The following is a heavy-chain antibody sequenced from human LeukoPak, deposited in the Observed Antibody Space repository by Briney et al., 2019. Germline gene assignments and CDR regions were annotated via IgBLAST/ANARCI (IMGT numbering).Heavy chain of an antibody. D-gene: IGHD2-2*01. CDR2: IYYSGST. CDR1: GGSISSGDYY. Sequence: SETLSLTCTVSGGSISSGDYYWSWIRQPPGKGLEWLGYIYYSGSTYYNPSLKSRVTISVDTSKNQFSLKLSSVTAADTAVYYCARGDIVVVPAAPYFDYWGQGTLVTVSS. V-gene: IGHV4-30-4*01. CDR3: ARGDIVVVPAAPYFDY. J-gene: IGHJ4*02.